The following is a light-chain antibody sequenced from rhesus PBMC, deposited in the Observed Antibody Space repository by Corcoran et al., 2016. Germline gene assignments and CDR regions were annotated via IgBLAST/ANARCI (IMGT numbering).Light chain of an antibody. J-gene: IGKJ2*01. CDR3: QQYSSSPYS. CDR2: YAD. CDR1: QGISSY. V-gene: IGKV1-32*02. Sequence: DIQMSQSPSSLSASVGDRVTIPSRASQGISSYLIWYQHKPGKVPKLLIYYADTLASGVPARFSGSGSGTEFTLTISGLQPEDFASYYCQQYSSSPYSIGQGTKVEIK.